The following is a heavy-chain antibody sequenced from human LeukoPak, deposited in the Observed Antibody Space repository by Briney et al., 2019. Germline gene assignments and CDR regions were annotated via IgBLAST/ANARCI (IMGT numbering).Heavy chain of an antibody. V-gene: IGHV3-7*04. CDR1: GFTFSSYW. CDR2: IREDGSET. Sequence: PGGSLRLSCAASGFTFSSYWMSWVRQAPGIGLEWVANIREDGSETYYVASMKGRFAISRDNAKNSLYLQMNSLRAEDTAVYYCARGARWLLYWGQGTLVTVSS. J-gene: IGHJ4*02. D-gene: IGHD3-22*01. CDR3: ARGARWLLY.